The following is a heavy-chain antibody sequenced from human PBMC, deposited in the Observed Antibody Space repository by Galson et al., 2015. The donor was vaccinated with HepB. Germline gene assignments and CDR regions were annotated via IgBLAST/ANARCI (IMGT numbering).Heavy chain of an antibody. V-gene: IGHV2-5*02. CDR2: IYWDDDK. CDR1: GFSLSTSGVG. J-gene: IGHJ5*02. Sequence: PALVKPTQTLTLTCTFSGFSLSTSGVGVGWIRQPPGKALEWLALIYWDDDKRYSPSLKSRLTITKDTSKNQVVLTMTNMDPVDTATYYCAHRRGSNDYGGNNWFDPWGQGTLVTVSS. CDR3: AHRRGSNDYGGNNWFDP. D-gene: IGHD4-23*01.